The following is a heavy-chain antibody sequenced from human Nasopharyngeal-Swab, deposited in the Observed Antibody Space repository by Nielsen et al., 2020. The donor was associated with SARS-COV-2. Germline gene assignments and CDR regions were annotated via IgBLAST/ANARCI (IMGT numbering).Heavy chain of an antibody. CDR2: ISYDGSNK. D-gene: IGHD1-20*01. Sequence: GGSLRLSCVASGFTFSSYGMHWVRQAPGKGLEWVAVISYDGSNKYYADSVKGRFTISRDNAKNSLYLQMNSLRAEDTAVYYCARSLPGNWNPLDYWGQGTLVTVSS. V-gene: IGHV3-30*03. J-gene: IGHJ4*02. CDR1: GFTFSSYG. CDR3: ARSLPGNWNPLDY.